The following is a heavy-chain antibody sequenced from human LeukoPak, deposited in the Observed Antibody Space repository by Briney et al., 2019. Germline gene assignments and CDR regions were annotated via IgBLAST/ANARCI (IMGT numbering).Heavy chain of an antibody. D-gene: IGHD3-22*01. CDR3: ARPYYYDSRIDP. CDR1: GGSISSGDYY. J-gene: IGHJ5*02. CDR2: MYYSGST. V-gene: IGHV4-30-4*01. Sequence: SQTLSLTCTVSGGSISSGDYYWSWIRQPQGKGLEWIAYMYYSGSTYYNPSLKSRVTMSADTSKNQLSLKLSSVTAADTAVYYCARPYYYDSRIDPWGQGILVTVSS.